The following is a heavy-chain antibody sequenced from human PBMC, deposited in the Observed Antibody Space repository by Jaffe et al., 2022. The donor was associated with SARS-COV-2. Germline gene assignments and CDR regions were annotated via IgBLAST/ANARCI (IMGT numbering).Heavy chain of an antibody. D-gene: IGHD2-2*01. CDR3: ARDCARSTSCYRYYYYGMDV. CDR1: GFTFSSYW. J-gene: IGHJ6*02. Sequence: EVQLVESGGGLVQPGGSLRLSCAASGFTFSSYWMSWVRQAPGKGLEWVANIKQDGSEKYYVDSVKGRFTISRDNAKNSLYLQMNSLRAEDTAVYYCARDCARSTSCYRYYYYGMDVWGQGTTVTVSS. CDR2: IKQDGSEK. V-gene: IGHV3-7*01.